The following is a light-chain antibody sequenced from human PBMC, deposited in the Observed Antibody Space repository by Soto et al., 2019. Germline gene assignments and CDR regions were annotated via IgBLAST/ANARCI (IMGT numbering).Light chain of an antibody. CDR1: QSISNNY. V-gene: IGKV3-20*01. J-gene: IGKJ1*01. CDR3: QQYGSSPPRT. CDR2: GAS. Sequence: EIVLTQSPGTLSLSPGERATLSCRASQSISNNYLAWYQQKPGQAPRLLSHGASSRAGGTPDRFSGSGSGTDFTLTISRLEPEDFAVYYCQQYGSSPPRTFGQGTKVEIK.